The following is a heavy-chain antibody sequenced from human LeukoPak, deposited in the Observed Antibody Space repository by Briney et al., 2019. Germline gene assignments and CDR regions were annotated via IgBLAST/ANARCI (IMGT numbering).Heavy chain of an antibody. CDR3: ARGVPAAIYYYGMDV. J-gene: IGHJ6*02. D-gene: IGHD2-2*01. V-gene: IGHV3-21*01. CDR2: ISSSSSYI. CDR1: GFTFSSYS. Sequence: PGGSLRLSCAASGFTFSSYSMNWVRQAPGKGLEWVSSISSSSSYIYYADSVKGRYTISRDNAKNSLYLQMNSLRAEDTAVYYCARGVPAAIYYYGMDVWGQGTTVTVSS.